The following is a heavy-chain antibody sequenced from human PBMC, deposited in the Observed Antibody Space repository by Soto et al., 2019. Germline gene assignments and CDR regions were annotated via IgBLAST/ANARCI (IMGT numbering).Heavy chain of an antibody. D-gene: IGHD4-17*01. Sequence: PGGSLRLSCAASGFTFSSYSMNWVRQAPGKGLEWVSYMSSSSSYTNYADSVKGRFTISRDNAKNSLYLQMNSLRAEDTAVYYCARDSVYYGDYELNYFDYWGQGTLVTVS. CDR1: GFTFSSYS. CDR3: ARDSVYYGDYELNYFDY. CDR2: MSSSSSYT. J-gene: IGHJ4*02. V-gene: IGHV3-21*05.